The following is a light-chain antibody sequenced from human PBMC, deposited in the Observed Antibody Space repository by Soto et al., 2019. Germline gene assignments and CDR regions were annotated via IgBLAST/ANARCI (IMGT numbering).Light chain of an antibody. CDR3: QQCFSPPWT. CDR2: GAT. V-gene: IGKV1-39*01. CDR1: QSINSY. J-gene: IGKJ1*01. Sequence: IQMTQSPSPLSASVGDRVTITCRASQSINSYLNWYQHKPGKAPTLLISGATSLHSGVPSRFSGSGYGTDFTLTISSFQPEDFATYYCQQCFSPPWTFGHGTKVDFK.